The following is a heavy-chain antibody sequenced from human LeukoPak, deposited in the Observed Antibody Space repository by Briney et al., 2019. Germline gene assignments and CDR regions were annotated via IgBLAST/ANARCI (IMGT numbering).Heavy chain of an antibody. CDR2: ISSTSSYI. CDR3: ARDADLAVAADAFDI. Sequence: GGSLRLSCAASGFTFSRYSMNWVRQAPGKGLEWVSSISSTSSYIYYADALKGRFTISRDNAKNSLYLQMNSLRAEDTAVYYCARDADLAVAADAFDIWGKGTTVTISS. CDR1: GFTFSRYS. D-gene: IGHD6-19*01. J-gene: IGHJ3*02. V-gene: IGHV3-21*01.